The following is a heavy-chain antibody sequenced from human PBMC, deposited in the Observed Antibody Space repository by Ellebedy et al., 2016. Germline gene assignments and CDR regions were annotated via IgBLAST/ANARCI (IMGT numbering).Heavy chain of an antibody. Sequence: SETLSLTXTVSGGSISGHYWSWVRQPPGKGLEWIAYIYYSGSTNYNPSLKSRLTISVDTSKNQFSLNLSSVTAADTAVYYCARLWQFSISPIYHAFDIWGQGTMVTVSS. D-gene: IGHD3-3*02. CDR1: GGSISGHY. J-gene: IGHJ3*02. CDR2: IYYSGST. V-gene: IGHV4-59*08. CDR3: ARLWQFSISPIYHAFDI.